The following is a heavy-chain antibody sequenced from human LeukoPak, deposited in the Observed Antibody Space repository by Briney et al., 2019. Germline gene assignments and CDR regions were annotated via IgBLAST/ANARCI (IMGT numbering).Heavy chain of an antibody. V-gene: IGHV4-61*01. J-gene: IGHJ3*02. D-gene: IGHD3-10*01. CDR3: ASYNGEPDAFDI. CDR2: IYYSGST. CDR1: GGSISYSSYY. Sequence: SETLSLTCTVSGGSISYSSYYWSWIRQPPGKGLEWIGYIYYSGSTNYNPSLKSRVTISVDTSKNQFSLKLSSVTAADTAVYYCASYNGEPDAFDIWGQGTMVTVSS.